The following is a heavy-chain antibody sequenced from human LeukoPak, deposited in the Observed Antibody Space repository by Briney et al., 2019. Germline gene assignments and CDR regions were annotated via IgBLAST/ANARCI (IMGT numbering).Heavy chain of an antibody. CDR2: ISWKSGSI. CDR1: GFTFDDYA. V-gene: IGHV3-9*01. Sequence: GGSLRLSCAASGFTFDDYAMHWVRQAPGKGLEWVSGISWKSGSIDYADSVKGRFTISRDNAKNSLYLQMNSLRAEDTAVYYCARLYLKYSSSSENYYYYMDVWGKGTTVTVSS. CDR3: ARLYLKYSSSSENYYYYMDV. J-gene: IGHJ6*03. D-gene: IGHD6-6*01.